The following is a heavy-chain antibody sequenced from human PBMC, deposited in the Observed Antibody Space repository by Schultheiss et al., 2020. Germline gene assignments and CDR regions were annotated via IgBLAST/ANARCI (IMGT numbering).Heavy chain of an antibody. V-gene: IGHV4-59*12. Sequence: SETLSLTCTVSGGSISSYYWSWIRQPPGKGLEWIGYIYYSGSTNYNPSLKSRVTISVDTSKNQFSLKLSSVTAADTAVYYCARDSVLGQIDYWGQGTLVTVSS. CDR3: ARDSVLGQIDY. CDR2: IYYSGST. CDR1: GGSISSYY. J-gene: IGHJ4*01. D-gene: IGHD2/OR15-2a*01.